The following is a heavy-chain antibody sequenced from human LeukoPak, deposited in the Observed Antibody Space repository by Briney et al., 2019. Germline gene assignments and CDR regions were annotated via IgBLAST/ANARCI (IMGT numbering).Heavy chain of an antibody. J-gene: IGHJ4*02. CDR3: AGHSGSYFDGTFDY. D-gene: IGHD1-26*01. Sequence: GGSLRLSCAASGFTFSNYAMNWVRQAPGKGLEWVSYISSSSSTIYYAASVKGRFTISRDNAKNSLYLQMNSMRAEDTAVYYCAGHSGSYFDGTFDYWGQGTLVTVSS. CDR1: GFTFSNYA. V-gene: IGHV3-48*04. CDR2: ISSSSSTI.